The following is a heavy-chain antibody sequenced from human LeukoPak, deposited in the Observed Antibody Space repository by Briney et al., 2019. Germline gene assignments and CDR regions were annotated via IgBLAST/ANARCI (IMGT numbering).Heavy chain of an antibody. J-gene: IGHJ4*02. D-gene: IGHD6-19*01. CDR2: IYSGGGT. V-gene: IGHV3-53*01. Sequence: GGSLRLSCAASGFTVSINCMTWVRQAPGKGLEWGSVIYSGGGTYYADSVKGRFTISRDNFKNTLYLQMNSLRAEDTAVYYCGKWRRGGWSLDYWGQGTLVTVSS. CDR1: GFTVSINC. CDR3: GKWRRGGWSLDY.